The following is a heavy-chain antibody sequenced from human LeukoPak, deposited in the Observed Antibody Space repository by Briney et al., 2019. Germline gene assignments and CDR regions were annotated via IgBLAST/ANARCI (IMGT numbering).Heavy chain of an antibody. CDR3: ARQRRARYCSGGSCYYSQPYYFDY. V-gene: IGHV4-34*01. CDR2: INHSGST. D-gene: IGHD2-15*01. CDR1: GGSFSGYY. J-gene: IGHJ4*02. Sequence: PSETLSLTCAVYGGSFSGYYWSWIRQPPGKGLEWIGEINHSGSTNYNPSLKSRVTISVDTSKNQFSLKLSSVTAADTAVYYCARQRRARYCSGGSCYYSQPYYFDYWGQGTLVTVSS.